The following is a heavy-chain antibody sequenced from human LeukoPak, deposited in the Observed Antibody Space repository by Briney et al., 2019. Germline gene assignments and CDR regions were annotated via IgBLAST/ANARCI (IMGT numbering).Heavy chain of an antibody. CDR3: AELGITMIGGV. CDR1: AFTFSIYA. CDR2: ISSSGSTI. J-gene: IGHJ6*04. V-gene: IGHV3-48*03. Sequence: GGSLRLSCAASAFTFSIYAMNWVRQAPGKGLEWVSYISSSGSTIYYADSVKGRFTISRDNAKNSLYLQMNSLRAEDTAVYYCAELGITMIGGVWGKGTTVTISS. D-gene: IGHD3-10*02.